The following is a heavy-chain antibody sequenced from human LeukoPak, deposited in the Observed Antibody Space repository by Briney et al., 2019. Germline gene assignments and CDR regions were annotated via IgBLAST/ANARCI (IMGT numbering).Heavy chain of an antibody. D-gene: IGHD2-2*01. CDR2: ISGSGGST. Sequence: PGGSLRLSCAASGFTFSSYAVSWVRQAPGKGLEWVSAISGSGGSTYYADSVKGRFTISRDNSKNTLYLQMNSLRAEDTAVYYCAKEYCSSTSCYEEFDAFDIWGQGTMVTVSS. CDR1: GFTFSSYA. CDR3: AKEYCSSTSCYEEFDAFDI. V-gene: IGHV3-23*01. J-gene: IGHJ3*02.